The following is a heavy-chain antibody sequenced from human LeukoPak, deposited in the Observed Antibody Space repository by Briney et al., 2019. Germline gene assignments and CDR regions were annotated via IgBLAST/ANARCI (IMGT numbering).Heavy chain of an antibody. D-gene: IGHD6-13*01. J-gene: IGHJ5*02. CDR3: ARGLSAAAADP. V-gene: IGHV4-34*01. Sequence: SETLSLTCAVYGGSFSGYYWSWIRQPPGKGLEWIGEINHSGSTNYNPSLKSRVTISVDASKNQFSLKLSSVTAADTAVYYCARGLSAAAADPWGQGTLVTVSS. CDR2: INHSGST. CDR1: GGSFSGYY.